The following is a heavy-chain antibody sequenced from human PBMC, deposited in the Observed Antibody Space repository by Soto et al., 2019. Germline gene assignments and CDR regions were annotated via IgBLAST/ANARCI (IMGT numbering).Heavy chain of an antibody. V-gene: IGHV3-30*18. CDR3: AKGSSGWYPAYYFDY. CDR2: ISYDGSNK. CDR1: GFTFSSYG. D-gene: IGHD6-19*01. J-gene: IGHJ4*02. Sequence: GGSLRLSCAASGFTFSSYGMHWVRQAPGKGLEWVAVISYDGSNKYYADSVKGRFTISRDNSKNTLYLQMNSLRAEDTAVYYCAKGSSGWYPAYYFDYWGQGTLVTVSS.